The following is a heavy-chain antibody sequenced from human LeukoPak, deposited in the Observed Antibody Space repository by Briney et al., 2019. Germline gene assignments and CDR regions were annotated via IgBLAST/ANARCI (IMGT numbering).Heavy chain of an antibody. CDR2: IYYSGST. D-gene: IGHD2-8*01. J-gene: IGHJ4*02. V-gene: IGHV4-59*01. CDR1: GGSISSYY. Sequence: SETLSLTCTVSGGSISSYYWSWIRQPPGKGLEWIGYIYYSGSTNYNPSLKSRVTISVDTSKNQFSLKLSSVTAADTAVYYCARDRGVLMVYATHFDYWGQGTLVTVSS. CDR3: ARDRGVLMVYATHFDY.